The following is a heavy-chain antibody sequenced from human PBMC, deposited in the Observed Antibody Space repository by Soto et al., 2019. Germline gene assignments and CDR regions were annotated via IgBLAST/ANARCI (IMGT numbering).Heavy chain of an antibody. D-gene: IGHD2-15*01. Sequence: PGGSLRLSCAASGFTFSSYAMSWVRQAPGKGLEWVSAISGSGGSTYYADSVKGRFTISRDNSKNTLYLQMNSLRAEDTAVYYCASPLSLLPDYYYYYMDVWGKGTTVTVSS. CDR2: ISGSGGST. V-gene: IGHV3-23*01. CDR1: GFTFSSYA. J-gene: IGHJ6*03. CDR3: ASPLSLLPDYYYYYMDV.